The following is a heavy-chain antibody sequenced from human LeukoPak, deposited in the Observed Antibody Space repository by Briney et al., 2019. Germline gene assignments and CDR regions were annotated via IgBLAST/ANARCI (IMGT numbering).Heavy chain of an antibody. V-gene: IGHV1-69*06. D-gene: IGHD1-26*01. CDR3: ARGFNWGSYSYYFDY. Sequence: GSSVKVSCKASGGTFSSYAISWVRQAPGQGLEWMGGIIPIFGTANYAQKFQGRVTITADKSTSTAYMELSSLRSEDTAVYYCARGFNWGSYSYYFDYWGQGTLVTVSS. J-gene: IGHJ4*02. CDR1: GGTFSSYA. CDR2: IIPIFGTA.